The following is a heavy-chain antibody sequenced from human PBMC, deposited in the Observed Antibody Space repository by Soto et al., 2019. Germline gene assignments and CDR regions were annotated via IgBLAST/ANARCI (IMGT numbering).Heavy chain of an antibody. CDR3: ARKTTGRYFDL. J-gene: IGHJ2*01. CDR1: GGSFSGYY. V-gene: IGHV4-34*01. D-gene: IGHD1-1*01. CDR2: INHSGST. Sequence: QVQLQQWGAGLLKPSETLSLTCAVYGGSFSGYYWSWIRQPPGKGLEWIGEINHSGSTNYNPSLKSRVTLSVDTSKNQFSLKLSSVTAADTAVYYCARKTTGRYFDLWGRGTLVTVSS.